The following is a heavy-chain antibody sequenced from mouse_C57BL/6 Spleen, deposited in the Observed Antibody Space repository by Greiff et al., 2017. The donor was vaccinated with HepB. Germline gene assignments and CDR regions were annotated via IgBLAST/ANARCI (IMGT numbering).Heavy chain of an antibody. D-gene: IGHD1-1*01. Sequence: VQLQQPGAELVKPGASVKLSCKASGYTFTSYWMHWVKQRPGQGLEWIGMIHPNSGSTNYNEKFKSKATLTVDKSSSTAYMQLSSLPSEDSAVYCCARGFITTVFATNYWGQGTTLTVSS. V-gene: IGHV1-64*01. CDR3: ARGFITTVFATNY. CDR2: IHPNSGST. CDR1: GYTFTSYW. J-gene: IGHJ2*01.